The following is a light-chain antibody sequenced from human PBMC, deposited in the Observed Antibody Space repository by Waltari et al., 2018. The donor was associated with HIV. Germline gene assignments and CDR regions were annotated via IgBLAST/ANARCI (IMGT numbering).Light chain of an antibody. J-gene: IGLJ3*02. Sequence: QSALTQPASVSGSPGQSITISCTGTSSDVGSYNLVSWYQQHPCKAPKLMIYEVSKRPSVVSNRFSGSKSGNTASLTISGLQAEDEADYYCCSYAGSSTFRVFGGGTKLTVL. CDR2: EVS. CDR1: SSDVGSYNL. V-gene: IGLV2-23*02. CDR3: CSYAGSSTFRV.